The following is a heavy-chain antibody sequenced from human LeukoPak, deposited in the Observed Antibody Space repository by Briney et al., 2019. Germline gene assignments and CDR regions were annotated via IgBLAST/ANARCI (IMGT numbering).Heavy chain of an antibody. Sequence: SETLSLTCAVYGGSFSGYYWSRIRQPPGKGLEWIGEINHSGSTNYNPSLKSRVTISIDTSKNQFSLKLSSVTAADTAVYYCARGRLAGYRNWFDPWGQGTLVTVSS. CDR3: ARGRLAGYRNWFDP. J-gene: IGHJ5*02. CDR1: GGSFSGYY. CDR2: INHSGST. D-gene: IGHD3-3*02. V-gene: IGHV4-34*01.